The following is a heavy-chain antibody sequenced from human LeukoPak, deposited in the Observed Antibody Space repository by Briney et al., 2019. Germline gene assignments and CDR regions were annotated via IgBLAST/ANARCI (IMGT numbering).Heavy chain of an antibody. CDR2: IIPIFGTA. CDR1: GGTSSNYA. J-gene: IGHJ4*02. V-gene: IGHV1-69*06. Sequence: ASVKVSCKASGGTSSNYAINWVRQAPGQGLEWMGRIIPIFGTANYAQKFQGRVTMTADKSTRTAFMDLSSLRSEDTAIYYCARDLDFWGQGTLVTVSS. CDR3: ARDLDF.